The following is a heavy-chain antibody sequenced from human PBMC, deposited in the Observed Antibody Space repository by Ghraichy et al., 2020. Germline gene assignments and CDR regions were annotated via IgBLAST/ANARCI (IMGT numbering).Heavy chain of an antibody. CDR2: IYYSGST. Sequence: SQTLSLTCTVSGGSISSGGYYWSWIRQHPGKGLEWIGYIYYSGSTYYNPSLKSRVTISVDTSKNQFSLKLSSVTAADTAVYYCARGRGKRYYYDSSGSQNRDAFDIWGQGTMVTVSS. J-gene: IGHJ3*02. D-gene: IGHD3-22*01. CDR1: GGSISSGGYY. CDR3: ARGRGKRYYYDSSGSQNRDAFDI. V-gene: IGHV4-31*03.